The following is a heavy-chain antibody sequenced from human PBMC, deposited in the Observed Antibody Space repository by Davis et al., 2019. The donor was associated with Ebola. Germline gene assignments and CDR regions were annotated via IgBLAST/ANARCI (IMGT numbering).Heavy chain of an antibody. CDR3: ANYYGSGSYRFGPRFDY. D-gene: IGHD3-10*01. Sequence: GESLKISCAASGFTFSSYWMHWVRQAPGKGLVWVSRINSDGSSTSYADSVKGRFTISRDNSKNTLYLQMNSLRAEDTAVYYCANYYGSGSYRFGPRFDYWGQGTLVTVSS. J-gene: IGHJ4*02. CDR2: INSDGSST. V-gene: IGHV3-74*01. CDR1: GFTFSSYW.